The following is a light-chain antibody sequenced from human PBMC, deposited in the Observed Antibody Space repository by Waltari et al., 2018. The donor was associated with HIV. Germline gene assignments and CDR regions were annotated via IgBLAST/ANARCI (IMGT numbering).Light chain of an antibody. CDR2: EVS. J-gene: IGLJ1*01. V-gene: IGLV2-14*01. CDR3: TSYTTSPTLV. Sequence: QSALTQPASVSGSPGQSITISCTGSSNDVGAYNYVSWYQHHPGKAPKVIIYEVSNRPSWVSNRFSGSKSGNMASLTISGLQAEDEADYYCTSYTTSPTLVFGTGTKVTVL. CDR1: SNDVGAYNY.